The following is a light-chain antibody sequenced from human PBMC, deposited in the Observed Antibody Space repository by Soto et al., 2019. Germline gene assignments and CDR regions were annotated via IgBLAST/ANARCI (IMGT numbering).Light chain of an antibody. CDR2: RNN. CDR1: SSNIGSNY. V-gene: IGLV1-47*01. J-gene: IGLJ2*01. CDR3: AAWDDSLSAVV. Sequence: QTVVTQPPSASGTPGQRVTISCSGSSSNIGSNYVYWYQQLPGTAPKLLIYRNNQRPSGVPDRFSGSKSGTSASLAISGLRSEDEADYYCAAWDDSLSAVVFGGGTKQTVL.